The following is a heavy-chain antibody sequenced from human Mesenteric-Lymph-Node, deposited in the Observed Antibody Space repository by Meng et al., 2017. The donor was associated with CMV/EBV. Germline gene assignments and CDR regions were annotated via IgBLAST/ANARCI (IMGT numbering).Heavy chain of an antibody. Sequence: GESLKISCAASGFTFSTYAMHWVRQAPGKGLEWVAVISYDGSNKFYTDSVKGRFTISRDNSKNTLFLQMNSLRGEDTALYFCAKGRGGTDCNYGMDVWGQGTTVTVSS. V-gene: IGHV3-30*04. J-gene: IGHJ6*02. CDR1: GFTFSTYA. CDR2: ISYDGSNK. CDR3: AKGRGGTDCNYGMDV. D-gene: IGHD2-21*02.